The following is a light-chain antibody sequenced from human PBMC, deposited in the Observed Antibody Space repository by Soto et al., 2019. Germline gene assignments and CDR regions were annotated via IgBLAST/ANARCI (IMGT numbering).Light chain of an antibody. CDR1: QSVSSSY. CDR2: GAS. CDR3: QQYGSSPKGFT. J-gene: IGKJ3*01. Sequence: EIVLTQSPGTLSLSPGERATLSCRASQSVSSSYLAWYQQKPGQAPMLLIYGASSSATGIPDRFSGSGSGTDFTLTIRRLEPEDFAVYYCQQYGSSPKGFTFGPGTKVDIK. V-gene: IGKV3-20*01.